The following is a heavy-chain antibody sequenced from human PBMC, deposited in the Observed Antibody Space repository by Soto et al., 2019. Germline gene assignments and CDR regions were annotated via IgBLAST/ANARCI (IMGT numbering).Heavy chain of an antibody. CDR1: GFTFSSYG. D-gene: IGHD4-17*01. CDR2: ISYSGSNK. V-gene: IGHV3-30*18. J-gene: IGHJ4*02. CDR3: AKKSRDYVNDY. Sequence: PGGSLRLSCAASGFTFSSYGMHWVRQAPGKGLEWVAVISYSGSNKYYADSVKGRFTISRDNSKNTLYLQMNSLRAEDTAVYYCAKKSRDYVNDYWGQGTLVTVSS.